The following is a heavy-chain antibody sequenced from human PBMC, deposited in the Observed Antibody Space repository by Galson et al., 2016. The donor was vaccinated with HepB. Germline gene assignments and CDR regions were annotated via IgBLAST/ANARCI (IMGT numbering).Heavy chain of an antibody. CDR2: INNDGSNT. D-gene: IGHD3-16*01. CDR3: SKDPFQSWGS. Sequence: SLRLSCAASGFTFSSYWMHWVRQAPGKGLVWVSRINNDGSNTTYADSVKGRFTISRDNSKNTLYLQMNSLRAEDTAVYYCSKDPFQSWGSWGLGTLVTVSS. CDR1: GFTFSSYW. J-gene: IGHJ5*02. V-gene: IGHV3-74*03.